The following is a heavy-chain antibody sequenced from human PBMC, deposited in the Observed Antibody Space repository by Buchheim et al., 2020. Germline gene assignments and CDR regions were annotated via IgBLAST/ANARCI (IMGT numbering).Heavy chain of an antibody. D-gene: IGHD6-25*01. V-gene: IGHV3-33*01. Sequence: QVQLVESGGGVVQPGRSLRLSCAASGFTFSSYGMHWVRQAPGKGLEWVAVIWYDGSNKYYADSVKGRFTVSRDNSKYTLSLQMNSLGAEDTAVYYCARPADGFTFDYWGQGTL. CDR1: GFTFSSYG. J-gene: IGHJ4*02. CDR2: IWYDGSNK. CDR3: ARPADGFTFDY.